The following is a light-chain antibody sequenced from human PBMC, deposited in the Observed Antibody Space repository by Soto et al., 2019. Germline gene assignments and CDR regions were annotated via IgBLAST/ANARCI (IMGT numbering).Light chain of an antibody. V-gene: IGLV1-51*01. CDR2: DNN. CDR1: SSNIGNNY. Sequence: QSVLTQPPSVSAAPGQKVTISCSGSSSNIGNNYVSWYQQLPGTAPKLLIYDNNKRPSGIPDRFSGFKSGTSATLCITGLQTGGGGDYYRGTRGSQLKAVVFGGGTKVTVL. CDR3: GTRGSQLKAVV. J-gene: IGLJ2*01.